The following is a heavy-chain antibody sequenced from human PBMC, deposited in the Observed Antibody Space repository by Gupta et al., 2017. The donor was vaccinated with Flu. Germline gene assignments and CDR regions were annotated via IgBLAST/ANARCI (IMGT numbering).Heavy chain of an antibody. Sequence: QVQLVESGGGVVQPGRSLRLSCAASGFPFSSYGMPWVRQAPGKGLEGVAVIWYDGSNKYYADAVKGRFTISRDNSKNTLYLQMNSLRAEDTAVYYCAREAYCGGDCYTYDYWGQGTLVTVSS. CDR3: AREAYCGGDCYTYDY. CDR1: GFPFSSYG. J-gene: IGHJ4*02. V-gene: IGHV3-33*01. D-gene: IGHD2-21*02. CDR2: IWYDGSNK.